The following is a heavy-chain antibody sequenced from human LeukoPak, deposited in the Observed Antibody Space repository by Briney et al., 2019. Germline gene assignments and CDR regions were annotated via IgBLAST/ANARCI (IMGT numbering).Heavy chain of an antibody. CDR3: ARHAGGYTHFDS. D-gene: IGHD3-10*01. CDR1: GGSISSYY. CDR2: IFHTGST. Sequence: SETLSPTSTVSGGSISSYYWTWVRQPPGKRLEWIGYIFHTGSTNYNPSLKSRVTMSLDTSKNQFSLKLSSVTAADTAVYYCARHAGGYTHFDSWGQGAVITVSS. J-gene: IGHJ4*02. V-gene: IGHV4-59*08.